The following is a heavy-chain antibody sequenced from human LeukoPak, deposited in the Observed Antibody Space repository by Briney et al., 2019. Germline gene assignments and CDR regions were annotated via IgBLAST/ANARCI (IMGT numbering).Heavy chain of an antibody. D-gene: IGHD1-26*01. Sequence: GGSLRLSCAASEFTFSTYSMNWVRQAPGKGLEWVSSISSGSTYIYYADSVKGRFTISRDNAKNSLYLQMNSLRAEDTAVYYCARVSYSGSYFDYWGQGTLVTVSS. CDR2: ISSGSTYI. CDR1: EFTFSTYS. J-gene: IGHJ4*02. V-gene: IGHV3-21*01. CDR3: ARVSYSGSYFDY.